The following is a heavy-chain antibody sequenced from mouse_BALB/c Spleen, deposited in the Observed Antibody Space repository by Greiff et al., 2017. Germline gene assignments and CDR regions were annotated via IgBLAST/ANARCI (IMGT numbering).Heavy chain of an antibody. CDR3: ARGGRGEAMDY. V-gene: IGHV1-7*01. CDR2: INPSTGYT. CDR1: GYTFTSYW. D-gene: IGHD3-3*01. J-gene: IGHJ4*01. Sequence: QVQLQQSGAELAKPGASVKMSCKASGYTFTSYWMHWVKQRPGQGLEWIGYINPSTGYTEYNQKFKDKATLTADKSSSTAYMQLSSLTSEDSAVYYCARGGRGEAMDYWGQGTSVTVSS.